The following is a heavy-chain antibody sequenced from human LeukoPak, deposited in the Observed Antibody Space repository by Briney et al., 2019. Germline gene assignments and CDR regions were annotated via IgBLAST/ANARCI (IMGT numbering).Heavy chain of an antibody. CDR2: IFYSGST. V-gene: IGHV4-39*01. CDR3: ARQGNMTTVTGGLGFDY. CDR1: GGSISTSSYY. D-gene: IGHD4-17*01. Sequence: SETLSLTCTVSGGSISTSSYYWGWVRQPPGKGLEWIGNIFYSGSTYYSPSLKSRVTISLDTSRNQFSLKLNSVTAADTAVYYCARQGNMTTVTGGLGFDYWGQGTLVTVSS. J-gene: IGHJ4*02.